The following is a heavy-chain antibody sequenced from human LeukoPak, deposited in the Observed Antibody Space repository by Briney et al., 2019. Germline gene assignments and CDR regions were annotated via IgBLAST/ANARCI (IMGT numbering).Heavy chain of an antibody. Sequence: PGGSLRLSCAASGFTFSSYSMNWVRQAPGKGLEWVSSISSSSSYIYYADSVKGRFTISRDNAKNSLYLQMNSLRAEDTAVYYCARDGGTESRYFDWLSMGSFDYWGQGTLVTVSS. CDR1: GFTFSSYS. V-gene: IGHV3-21*01. D-gene: IGHD3-9*01. J-gene: IGHJ4*02. CDR2: ISSSSSYI. CDR3: ARDGGTESRYFDWLSMGSFDY.